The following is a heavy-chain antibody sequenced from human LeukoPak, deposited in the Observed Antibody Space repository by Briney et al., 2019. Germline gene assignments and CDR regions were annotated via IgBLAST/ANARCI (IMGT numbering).Heavy chain of an antibody. V-gene: IGHV3-23*01. Sequence: GGSLRLSCAASGFTFSNYAMTWIRQAPGKGLEWVSDISGSGGTTYYADSVEGRFTISRDNSKNTVYLQMGSLRAEDTAVYYCARRGAALTYWGQGTLVTVSS. D-gene: IGHD2-15*01. CDR3: ARRGAALTY. CDR1: GFTFSNYA. CDR2: ISGSGGTT. J-gene: IGHJ4*02.